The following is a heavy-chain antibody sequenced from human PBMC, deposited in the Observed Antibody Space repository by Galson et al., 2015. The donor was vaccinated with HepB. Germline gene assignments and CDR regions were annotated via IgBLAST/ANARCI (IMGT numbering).Heavy chain of an antibody. Sequence: SLRLSCAASGFTFNNYSMNWVRQAPGKGLEWVSYISSSNSTIEYADSVKGRFTISRDNAKNSLYLQMNSLRAEGTAVYYCARGIVVVVAATPGSSCFDPWGQGTLVTVSS. V-gene: IGHV3-48*01. CDR1: GFTFNNYS. J-gene: IGHJ5*02. CDR2: ISSSNSTI. D-gene: IGHD2-15*01. CDR3: ARGIVVVVAATPGSSCFDP.